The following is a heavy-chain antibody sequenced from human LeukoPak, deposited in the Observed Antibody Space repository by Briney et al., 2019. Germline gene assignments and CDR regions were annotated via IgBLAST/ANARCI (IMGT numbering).Heavy chain of an antibody. J-gene: IGHJ6*02. CDR3: AKDSSTTNYYYGMDV. CDR2: ISSDGSNK. D-gene: IGHD6-13*01. Sequence: GGSLRLSCAASGFTVSSNYMSWVRQAPGKGLERVAVISSDGSNKYYADSVKGRFTISRDNSKNTLYLQMNSLRAEDTAVYYCAKDSSTTNYYYGMDVWGQGTTVTVSS. V-gene: IGHV3-30*18. CDR1: GFTVSSNY.